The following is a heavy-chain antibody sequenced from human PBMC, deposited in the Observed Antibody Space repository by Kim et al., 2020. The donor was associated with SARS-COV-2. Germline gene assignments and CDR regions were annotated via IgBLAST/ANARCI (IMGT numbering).Heavy chain of an antibody. J-gene: IGHJ5*02. D-gene: IGHD3-10*01. CDR1: GGTFSSYA. Sequence: SVKVSCKASGGTFSSYAISWVRQAPGQGLEWMGRIIPILGIANYAQKFQGRVTITADKSTSTAYMELSSLRSEDTAVYYCARDSIPITMVRGVITDDANWFDPWGQGTLVTVSS. CDR2: IIPILGIA. CDR3: ARDSIPITMVRGVITDDANWFDP. V-gene: IGHV1-69*04.